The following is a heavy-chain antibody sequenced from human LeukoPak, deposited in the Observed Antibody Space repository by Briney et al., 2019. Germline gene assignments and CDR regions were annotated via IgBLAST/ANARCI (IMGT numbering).Heavy chain of an antibody. Sequence: GGSLRLSCAASGFTFSNAWMSWVRQAPGKGLEWVGRIKSKTDGGTTDYAAPVKGRFTISRDDSKNTLYLQMNSQKTEDTAVNYCAHSSGWWDDYWGQGTLVTVSS. CDR1: GFTFSNAW. J-gene: IGHJ4*02. CDR3: AHSSGWWDDY. D-gene: IGHD6-19*01. CDR2: IKSKTDGGTT. V-gene: IGHV3-15*01.